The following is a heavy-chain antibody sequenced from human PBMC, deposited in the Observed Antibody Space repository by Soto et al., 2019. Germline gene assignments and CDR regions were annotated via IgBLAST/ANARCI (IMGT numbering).Heavy chain of an antibody. V-gene: IGHV3-23*01. CDR3: ARRGSGSHCGY. CDR2: ISGSGGST. CDR1: GFTFSSYA. D-gene: IGHD1-26*01. J-gene: IGHJ4*02. Sequence: EVQLLESGGGLVQPGGSLRLSCAASGFTFSSYAMRWVRQAPGKGLEWVSAISGSGGSTYYADSVKGRFTISRDNSKNALYLHMNSLRAEGRAVYYCARRGSGSHCGYWGQGTLSTVSS.